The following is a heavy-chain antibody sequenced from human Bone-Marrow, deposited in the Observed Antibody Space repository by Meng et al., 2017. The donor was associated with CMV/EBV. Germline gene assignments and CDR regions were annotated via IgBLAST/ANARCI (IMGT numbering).Heavy chain of an antibody. CDR2: MNPNSGNT. V-gene: IGHV1-8*02. Sequence: ASVKVSCKASGGTFSSYAISWVRQAPGQGLEWMGWMNPNSGNTGYAQKFQGRVTMTRDTSISTAYMELSSLRSEDTAVYYCARARSSSRSGGFDYWGQGTLVTVSS. D-gene: IGHD6-13*01. CDR3: ARARSSSRSGGFDY. J-gene: IGHJ4*02. CDR1: GGTFSSYA.